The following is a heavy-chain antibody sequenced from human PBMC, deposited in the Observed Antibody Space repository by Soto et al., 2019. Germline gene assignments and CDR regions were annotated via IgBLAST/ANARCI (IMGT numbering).Heavy chain of an antibody. D-gene: IGHD3-16*01. Sequence: ASVKVSCKASGYTFTGYYMHWVRQAPGQGLEWMGWINPNSGGTNYAQKFQGRVTMTRDTSISTAYMELSRPTSDDTAMYYCARKEGDGYYYYGMDVWGQGTTVTVSS. J-gene: IGHJ6*02. V-gene: IGHV1-2*02. CDR3: ARKEGDGYYYYGMDV. CDR2: INPNSGGT. CDR1: GYTFTGYY.